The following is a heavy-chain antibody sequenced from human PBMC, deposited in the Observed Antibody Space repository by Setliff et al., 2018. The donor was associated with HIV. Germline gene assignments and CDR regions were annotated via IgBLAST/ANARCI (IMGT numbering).Heavy chain of an antibody. J-gene: IGHJ3*02. CDR3: ASAGAWQRNALDI. V-gene: IGHV1-46*01. D-gene: IGHD5-12*01. CDR1: GGTFSSYA. Sequence: ASVKVSCKASGGTFSSYAISWVRQAPGQGLEWMGVINPTGGSTRNTQKFQGRVAMTRDTSTSTVYMELSSLRSEDTAVYYCASAGAWQRNALDIRGQGTMVTVSS. CDR2: INPTGGST.